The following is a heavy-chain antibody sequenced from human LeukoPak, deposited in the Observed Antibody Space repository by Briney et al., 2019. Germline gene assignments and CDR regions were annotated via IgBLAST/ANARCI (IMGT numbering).Heavy chain of an antibody. J-gene: IGHJ4*02. CDR1: GFTFSNAW. V-gene: IGHV3-15*01. Sequence: GGSLRLSCAASGFTFSNAWMSWVRQAPGKGLEWVGRIKSKTDGGTTDYAAPVKGRFTISRDDSKNTLYLQMNSLRAEDTAVYYCARNPHPGGWELLACFDYWGQGTLVTVSS. CDR3: ARNPHPGGWELLACFDY. D-gene: IGHD1-26*01. CDR2: IKSKTDGGTT.